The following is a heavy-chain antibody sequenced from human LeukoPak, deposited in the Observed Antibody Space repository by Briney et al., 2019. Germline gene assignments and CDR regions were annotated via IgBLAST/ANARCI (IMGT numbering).Heavy chain of an antibody. V-gene: IGHV4-39*07. CDR2: MYYSGST. CDR3: ARGGYYGSGNDFRFDP. D-gene: IGHD3-10*01. J-gene: IGHJ5*02. Sequence: SETLSLTCTVSNGSISSRSYYWGWIRQSPGKGLEWIGSMYYSGSTYYKRSLKSRVTISGDTSKNQFSLKLTSVTAADTAVYFCARGGYYGSGNDFRFDPWGQGTLVTVSS. CDR1: NGSISSRSYY.